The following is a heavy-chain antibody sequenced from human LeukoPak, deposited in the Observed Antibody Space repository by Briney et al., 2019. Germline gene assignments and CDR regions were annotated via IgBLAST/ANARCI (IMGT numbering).Heavy chain of an antibody. CDR2: ISYDGSNK. J-gene: IGHJ4*02. CDR3: ARGTLKAAATDFDY. CDR1: GFTFSNYG. V-gene: IGHV3-30*03. D-gene: IGHD6-13*01. Sequence: GGSLRLSCAASGFTFSNYGMHWVRQAPGKGLEWVAIISYDGSNKYYADSVKGRFTISRDNSKNTLFLQMNSLRAEDTAVYYCARGTLKAAATDFDYWGQGTLVTVSS.